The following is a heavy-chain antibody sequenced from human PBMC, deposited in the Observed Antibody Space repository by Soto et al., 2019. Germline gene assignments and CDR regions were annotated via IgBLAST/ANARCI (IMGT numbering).Heavy chain of an antibody. CDR2: TYHSGTT. J-gene: IGHJ5*02. Sequence: QVQLQESGPGLVQPSGTLSLTCAVSGDSINNSHWWSWVRQTPGKGLEWVGETYHSGTTNYNPSLKTPVTISIDKPKNQFSLKMNSVTAADTAVYYCAREVNSSPARGPNWFDPWGQGTLVTVSS. D-gene: IGHD6-13*01. CDR1: GDSINNSHW. CDR3: AREVNSSPARGPNWFDP. V-gene: IGHV4-4*02.